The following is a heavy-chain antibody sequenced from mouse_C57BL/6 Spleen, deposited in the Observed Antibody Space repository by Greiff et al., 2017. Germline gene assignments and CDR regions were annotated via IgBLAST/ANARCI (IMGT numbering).Heavy chain of an antibody. CDR2: INPNNGGT. CDR1: GYTFTDYN. CDR3: ARRPPLANFDV. D-gene: IGHD6-1*01. J-gene: IGHJ1*03. Sequence: EVKLMESGPELVKPGASVKMSCKASGYTFTDYNMHWVKQSHGKSLEWIGYINPNNGGTSYNQKFKGKATLTVNKSSSTAYMELRSLTSEDSAVYYCARRPPLANFDVWGTGTTVTVSS. V-gene: IGHV1-22*01.